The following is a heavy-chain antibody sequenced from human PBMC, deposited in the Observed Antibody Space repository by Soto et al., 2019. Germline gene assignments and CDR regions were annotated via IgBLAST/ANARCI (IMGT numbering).Heavy chain of an antibody. D-gene: IGHD3-10*01. V-gene: IGHV4-38-2*01. J-gene: IGHJ6*02. CDR3: ARVGGYGMDV. CDR1: GYSISSGYY. CDR2: IYHSGST. Sequence: SETLSLTCAVSGYSISSGYYWGWIRQPPGKGLEWIGSIYHSGSTYNNPSLKSRVTISVDTSKNQFSLRLSSVTAADTAVYYCARVGGYGMDVWGQGTTVTVSS.